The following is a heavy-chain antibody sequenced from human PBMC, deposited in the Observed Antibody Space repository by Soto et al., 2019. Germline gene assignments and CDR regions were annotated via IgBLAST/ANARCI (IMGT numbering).Heavy chain of an antibody. CDR1: GYSFLNYW. CDR3: ARDIFWGGFGESNWLDP. J-gene: IGHJ5*02. Sequence: GESLKISCKGSGYSFLNYWIGWVRQMPGKDLEWIGIIYPDDSETRYRPSFQGRVTISVDRSITTTYLQWNTLQASDTAVYYCARDIFWGGFGESNWLDPWGQGTLVTVS. V-gene: IGHV5-51*01. CDR2: IYPDDSET. D-gene: IGHD3-10*01.